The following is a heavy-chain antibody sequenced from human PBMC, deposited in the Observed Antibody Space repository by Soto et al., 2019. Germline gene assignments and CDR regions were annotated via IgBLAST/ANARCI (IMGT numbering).Heavy chain of an antibody. CDR1: GYTFTSYA. Sequence: GASVKVSCKASGYTFTSYAMHWVRQAPGQRLEWMGWINAGNGNTKYSQKFQGRVTITRDTSASTAYMELSSLRSEGTAVYYCARGGWYYYYYYYMDVWGKGTTVTVS. D-gene: IGHD6-19*01. CDR2: INAGNGNT. V-gene: IGHV1-3*01. J-gene: IGHJ6*03. CDR3: ARGGWYYYYYYYMDV.